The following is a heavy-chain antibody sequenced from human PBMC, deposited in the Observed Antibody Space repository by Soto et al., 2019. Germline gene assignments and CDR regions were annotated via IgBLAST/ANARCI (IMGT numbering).Heavy chain of an antibody. CDR2: ISWNSGSI. Sequence: GGSLRLSCAASGFTFDDYAMHWVRQAPGKGLEWVSGISWNSGSIGYADSVKGRFTISRDNAKNYLYLQMNSLRAEDPALYYCAKDIGAVNYYYGAGSYAFDIWGQGTMVTVSS. D-gene: IGHD3-10*01. J-gene: IGHJ3*02. V-gene: IGHV3-9*01. CDR1: GFTFDDYA. CDR3: AKDIGAVNYYYGAGSYAFDI.